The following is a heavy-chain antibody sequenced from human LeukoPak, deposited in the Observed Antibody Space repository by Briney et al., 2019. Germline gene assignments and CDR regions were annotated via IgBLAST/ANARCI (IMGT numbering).Heavy chain of an antibody. CDR1: GFTFSSYS. J-gene: IGHJ4*02. Sequence: GGSLRLSCAASGFTFSSYSMNWVRQAPGKGLEWVSSISGNSIYIYYADSVKGRFTISRDNAKNTLYLQMNSLRVADTAVYYCARGPHYYDSSGYFDYWGQGTLVTVSS. D-gene: IGHD3-22*01. CDR2: ISGNSIYI. V-gene: IGHV3-21*01. CDR3: ARGPHYYDSSGYFDY.